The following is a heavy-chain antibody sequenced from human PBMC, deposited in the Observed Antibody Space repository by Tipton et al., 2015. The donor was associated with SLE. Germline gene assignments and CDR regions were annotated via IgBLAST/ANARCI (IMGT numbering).Heavy chain of an antibody. D-gene: IGHD6-25*01. J-gene: IGHJ5*02. CDR3: ASRADWFDP. CDR1: GDSIRTYY. Sequence: PGLVKPSETLSLTCTVSGDSIRTYYWSWIRQTPGKGLEWIGYIYYSGSTNYNPALKSRVTMSLDTSKNQFSLKLRSVTAADTAIYYCASRADWFDPWGQGTLVTVSS. V-gene: IGHV4-59*01. CDR2: IYYSGST.